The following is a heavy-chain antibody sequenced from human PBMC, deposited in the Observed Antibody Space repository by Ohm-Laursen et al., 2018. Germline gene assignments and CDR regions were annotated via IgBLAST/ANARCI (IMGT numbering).Heavy chain of an antibody. J-gene: IGHJ4*02. CDR2: IGSGGRTI. CDR1: GFTFSAYD. CDR3: ARALSGSYYDFDY. V-gene: IGHV3-48*03. D-gene: IGHD1-26*01. Sequence: SLRLSCAASGFTFSAYDMNWVRQAPGKGLEWVSYIGSGGRTIYYSDSVKGRFSISRDNAKNSLYLQMNSLRAEDTAVYYCARALSGSYYDFDYWGQGTLVTVSS.